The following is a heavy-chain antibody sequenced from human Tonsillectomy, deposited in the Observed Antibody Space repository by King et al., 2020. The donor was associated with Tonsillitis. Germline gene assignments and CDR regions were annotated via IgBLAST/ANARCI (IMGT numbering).Heavy chain of an antibody. CDR1: DDTFTSYG. Sequence: QLVQSGGEVKEPGASVKVSCQASDDTFTSYGISWVRQAPGQGLEWMGWINPYTDNTNYAQNFQGRVTMTTDTSTNTAYMELMSLSSDDTAVYYCASYIWGDAFDVWGQGTMVTVSS. CDR3: ASYIWGDAFDV. V-gene: IGHV1-18*01. J-gene: IGHJ3*01. CDR2: INPYTDNT. D-gene: IGHD3-16*01.